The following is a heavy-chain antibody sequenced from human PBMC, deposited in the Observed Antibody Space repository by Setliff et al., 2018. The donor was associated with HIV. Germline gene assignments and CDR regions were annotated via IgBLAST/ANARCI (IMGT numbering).Heavy chain of an antibody. CDR1: ELTFSNYA. V-gene: IGHV3-23*01. CDR2: LSGSGGST. J-gene: IGHJ4*02. Sequence: GGSLRLSCAASELTFSNYAMTWVRQAPGKGLEWVSSLSGSGGSTYYADSVKGRFTVSRDNARNSLYLQMNSLRADDTAVYYCARDEGYSGYISYDWGQGTLVTVSS. D-gene: IGHD5-12*01. CDR3: ARDEGYSGYISYD.